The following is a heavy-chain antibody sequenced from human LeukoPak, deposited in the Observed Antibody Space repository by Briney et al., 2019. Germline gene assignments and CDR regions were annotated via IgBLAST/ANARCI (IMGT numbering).Heavy chain of an antibody. Sequence: GGSLRLSCAASGFTFDDYAMHWVRQAPGKGLEWVSGITWNSGSIGYADSVKGRFTISRDNAKNSLYLQMNSLRAEDTAFYYCAKDSGDYWGQGTLVTASS. V-gene: IGHV3-9*01. CDR3: AKDSGDY. CDR1: GFTFDDYA. J-gene: IGHJ4*02. CDR2: ITWNSGSI.